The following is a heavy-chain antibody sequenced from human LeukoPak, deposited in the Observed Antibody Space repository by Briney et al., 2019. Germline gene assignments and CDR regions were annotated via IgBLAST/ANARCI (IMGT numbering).Heavy chain of an antibody. D-gene: IGHD3-10*01. Sequence: GGSLRLSCAVSVFTFSSYTMNWVRQTTGKGLGWVSSISPTGESTWSADSVKRRVTSSRHDAKLSVYLQTDSRRPEDTSVYCCARDFLGESGAGGDSGQGTPVTVSS. J-gene: IGHJ4*02. V-gene: IGHV3-21*03. CDR2: ISPTGEST. CDR3: ARDFLGESGAGGD. CDR1: VFTFSSYT.